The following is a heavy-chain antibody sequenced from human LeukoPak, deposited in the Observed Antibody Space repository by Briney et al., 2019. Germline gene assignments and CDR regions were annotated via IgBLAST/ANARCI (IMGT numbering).Heavy chain of an antibody. CDR2: IYWNDDK. CDR3: ALEAYASGDRVVAFDI. Sequence: TLSLTCTVSGGSISSYYWSWIRQPPGKGLEWLALIYWNDDKRYSPSLKSRLTITTDTSKNQVVLTMTSTDPVDTATYYCALEAYASGDRVVAFDIWGQGTTVTVSS. CDR1: GGSISSYY. D-gene: IGHD3-10*01. V-gene: IGHV2-5*01. J-gene: IGHJ3*02.